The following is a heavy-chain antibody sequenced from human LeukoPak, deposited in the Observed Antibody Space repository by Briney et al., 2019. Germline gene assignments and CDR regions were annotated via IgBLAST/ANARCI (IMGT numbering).Heavy chain of an antibody. Sequence: GGSLRLSCAASGFTFSSYWMNWVRQAPGKGLVWVSRIASDGSSTTYADSVKGRFSISRDNAKNTLYLQMNSLRVEDTAVYYCARGRPHGNDYGGRGTLVTVPS. CDR2: IASDGSST. V-gene: IGHV3-74*01. CDR1: GFTFSSYW. D-gene: IGHD4-23*01. CDR3: ARGRPHGNDY. J-gene: IGHJ4*02.